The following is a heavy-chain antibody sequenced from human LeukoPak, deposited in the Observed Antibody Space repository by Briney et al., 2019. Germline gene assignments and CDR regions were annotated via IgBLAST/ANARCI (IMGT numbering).Heavy chain of an antibody. V-gene: IGHV3-7*01. CDR3: ARDGHGSGSYSFPSNYYYYGMDV. CDR1: GFTFSSYW. Sequence: PGGSLRLSCAASGFTFSSYWMSWVRQAPGKGLEWVANIKQDGSEKYYVDSVKGRFTISRDNAKNSLYLQMNSLRAEDTAVYYCARDGHGSGSYSFPSNYYYYGMDVWGQGTTVTVSS. D-gene: IGHD3-10*01. J-gene: IGHJ6*02. CDR2: IKQDGSEK.